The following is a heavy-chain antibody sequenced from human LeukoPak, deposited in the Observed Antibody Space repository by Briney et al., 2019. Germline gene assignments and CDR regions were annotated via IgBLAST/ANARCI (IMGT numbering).Heavy chain of an antibody. J-gene: IGHJ4*02. V-gene: IGHV3-21*01. D-gene: IGHD2-15*01. CDR3: ARDRPCSGGSCYYFDY. CDR1: GFTFSSYS. CDR2: ISSSSSYI. Sequence: GGSLRLSCAASGFTFSSYSMNWVRQAPGKGLEWVSSISSSSSYIYYADSVKGRFTISRDNAKNSLYLQMNSLRAEDTAVYYCARDRPCSGGSCYYFDYWGQGTLVTVSS.